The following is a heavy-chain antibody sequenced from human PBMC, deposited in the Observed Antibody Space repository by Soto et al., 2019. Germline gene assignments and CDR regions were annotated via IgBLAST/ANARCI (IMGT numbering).Heavy chain of an antibody. V-gene: IGHV3-11*01. CDR2: ISGGGTTM. CDR3: DGDPYYYGSAF. CDR1: GFRFSDHY. Sequence: GGSLRLSCAASGFRFSDHYMTWIRQAPGKGLEWVSKISGGGTTMYYADSVKGRFTVSGDNAKNSLYLQMNSLRAEDTAVYYCDGDPYYYGSAFWGQGALVTVSS. D-gene: IGHD3-10*01. J-gene: IGHJ4*02.